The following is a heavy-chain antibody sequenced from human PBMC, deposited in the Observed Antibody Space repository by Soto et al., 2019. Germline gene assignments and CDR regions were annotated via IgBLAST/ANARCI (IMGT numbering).Heavy chain of an antibody. CDR2: IKQDGSEK. CDR3: ARARTSRLYYFDY. Sequence: GGSLRLSCAASGFTFSSYWMSWVRQAPGKGLEWVANIKQDGSEKYYVDSVKGRFTISRDNAKNSLYLQMNSLRAEDTAVYYCARARTSRLYYFDYWGQGTLVTVSS. CDR1: GFTFSSYW. V-gene: IGHV3-7*01. J-gene: IGHJ4*02.